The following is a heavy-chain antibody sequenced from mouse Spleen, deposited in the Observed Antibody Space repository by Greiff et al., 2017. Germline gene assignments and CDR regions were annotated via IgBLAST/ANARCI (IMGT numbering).Heavy chain of an antibody. V-gene: IGHV3-6*01. D-gene: IGHD1-1*01. CDR3: AREDTTFDY. Sequence: EVQLQESGPGLVKPSQSLSLTCSVTGYSITSGYYWKWIRQSPGNKVEWRGDISYDGSNNYNPSLKNRIPITRDTSKNQFFLKLNSVTTEDTATYYCAREDTTFDYWGQGTTLTVSS. CDR2: ISYDGSN. CDR1: GYSITSGYY. J-gene: IGHJ2*01.